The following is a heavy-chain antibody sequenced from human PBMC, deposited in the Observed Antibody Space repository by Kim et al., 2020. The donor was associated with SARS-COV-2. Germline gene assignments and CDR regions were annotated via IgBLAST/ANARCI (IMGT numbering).Heavy chain of an antibody. Sequence: SETLSLTCAVYGGSFSGYYWSWIRQPPGKGLEWIGEINHSGSTNYNPSLKSRVTISVDTSKNQFSLKLSSVTAADTAVYYCARDRITMVRGVIITNRKHWYFDLWGRGTLVTVSS. CDR2: INHSGST. V-gene: IGHV4-34*01. CDR1: GGSFSGYY. J-gene: IGHJ2*01. CDR3: ARDRITMVRGVIITNRKHWYFDL. D-gene: IGHD3-10*01.